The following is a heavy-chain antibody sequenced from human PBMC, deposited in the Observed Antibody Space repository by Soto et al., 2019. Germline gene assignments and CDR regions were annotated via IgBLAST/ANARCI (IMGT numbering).Heavy chain of an antibody. J-gene: IGHJ3*02. CDR2: IKQDGSEK. V-gene: IGHV3-7*01. Sequence: PGGSLRLSCAASGFTFSSYWMSWVRQAPGKGLEWVANIKQDGSEKYYVDSVKGRFTISRDNAKNSLYLQMNSLRAEDTAVYYCAREDDYGDAPTDAFDIWGQGTMVTVSS. CDR3: AREDDYGDAPTDAFDI. CDR1: GFTFSSYW. D-gene: IGHD4-17*01.